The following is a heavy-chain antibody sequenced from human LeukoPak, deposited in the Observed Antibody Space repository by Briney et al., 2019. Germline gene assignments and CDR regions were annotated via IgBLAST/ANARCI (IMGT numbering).Heavy chain of an antibody. CDR3: AAGGPADYRSIYDYGMDF. V-gene: IGHV1-58*01. CDR2: IVVGSGKT. J-gene: IGHJ6*04. CDR1: GFTFTTSA. D-gene: IGHD4-11*01. Sequence: SVKVSCKASGFTFTTSAVQWVRQARGQRLEWIGWIVVGSGKTNYAQKFQERGIITRDMSTSTAYMELSSVRSEDTAVYYCAAGGPADYRSIYDYGMDFWGRGTPVTVSS.